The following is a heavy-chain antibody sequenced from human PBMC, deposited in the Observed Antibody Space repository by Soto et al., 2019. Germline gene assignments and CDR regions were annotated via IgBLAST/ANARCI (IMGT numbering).Heavy chain of an antibody. Sequence: ASVKVSCKASGYTFTSYGISWVRQAPGQGLEWMGWISAYNGNTNYAQKLQGRVTMTTDTSTSTAYMELRSLRSDDTAVYYRARDYYDSSGYLVDAFDIWGQGTMVTVSS. CDR1: GYTFTSYG. CDR3: ARDYYDSSGYLVDAFDI. V-gene: IGHV1-18*04. CDR2: ISAYNGNT. J-gene: IGHJ3*02. D-gene: IGHD3-22*01.